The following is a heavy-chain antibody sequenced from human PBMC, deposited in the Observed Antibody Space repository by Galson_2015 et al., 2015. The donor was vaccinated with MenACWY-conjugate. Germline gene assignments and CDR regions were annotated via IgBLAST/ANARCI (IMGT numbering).Heavy chain of an antibody. V-gene: IGHV5-51*01. CDR1: GSSFPYYW. CDR3: ARHPPGGRGMDV. J-gene: IGHJ6*02. Sequence: QSGAEVKKPGESLKISCKGTGSSFPYYWIAWVRQMPGKGLEWMGLIDPVDSNTRYSPSFQGQVTISADKSISTAYLQWTSLRASDTAMYYCARHPPGGRGMDVWGQGTTVTVSS. D-gene: IGHD1-26*01. CDR2: IDPVDSNT.